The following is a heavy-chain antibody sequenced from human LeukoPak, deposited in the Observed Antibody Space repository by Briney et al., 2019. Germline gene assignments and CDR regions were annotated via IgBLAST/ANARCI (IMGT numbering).Heavy chain of an antibody. CDR3: AGGVYGYNAFDY. J-gene: IGHJ4*02. D-gene: IGHD5/OR15-5a*01. CDR2: ISSGRSVM. V-gene: IGHV3-48*02. Sequence: PGGSLRLSCAASGFTFSAYGMSWVRQAPGKGLEWVSHISSGRSVMNYADSVKGRFTISRDNGKNSVYLQMNSLRDEDTAVYYCAGGVYGYNAFDYWGQGTLASVSS. CDR1: GFTFSAYG.